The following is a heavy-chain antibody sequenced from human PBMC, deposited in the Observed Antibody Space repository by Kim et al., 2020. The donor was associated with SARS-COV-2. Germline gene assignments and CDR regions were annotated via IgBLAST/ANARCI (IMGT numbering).Heavy chain of an antibody. J-gene: IGHJ1*01. CDR3: ATPGYSSSWYPSYFQH. Sequence: GESLKISCKGSGYSFTSYWIGWVRQMPGKGLEWMGIIYPGDSDTRYSPSFQGQVTISADKSISTAYLQWSSLKASDTAMYYCATPGYSSSWYPSYFQHWGQGTLVTVSS. CDR2: IYPGDSDT. V-gene: IGHV5-51*01. D-gene: IGHD6-13*01. CDR1: GYSFTSYW.